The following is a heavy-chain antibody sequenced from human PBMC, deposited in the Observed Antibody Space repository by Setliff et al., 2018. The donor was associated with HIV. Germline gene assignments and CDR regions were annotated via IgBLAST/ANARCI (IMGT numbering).Heavy chain of an antibody. V-gene: IGHV4-39*01. J-gene: IGHJ4*02. CDR2: IYYSGST. CDR3: ARIQVGGYNFYFDY. CDR1: GGSVSSTSNY. D-gene: IGHD5-12*01. Sequence: SETLSLTCSVSGGSVSSTSNYWGWIRQPPGKGLEWIGSIYYSGSTYYNPSLKSRVTISVDTSKNQFSLKLSSVTAADTAVYYCARIQVGGYNFYFDYWGQGTLVTVSS.